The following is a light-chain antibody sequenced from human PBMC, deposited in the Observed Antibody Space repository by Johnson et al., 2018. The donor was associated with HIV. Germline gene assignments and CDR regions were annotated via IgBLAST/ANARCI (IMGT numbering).Light chain of an antibody. J-gene: IGLJ1*01. CDR3: GTWDSSLSAGRGV. Sequence: QSVLTQPPSVSAAPGQKVTISCSGSSSNIGNNYVSWYQQLPGTAPKLLIYENNKRPSGIPDRFSGSKSGTSATLGITGLQTGDEADYYSGTWDSSLSAGRGVFGTGTKVTVL. CDR2: ENN. V-gene: IGLV1-51*02. CDR1: SSNIGNNY.